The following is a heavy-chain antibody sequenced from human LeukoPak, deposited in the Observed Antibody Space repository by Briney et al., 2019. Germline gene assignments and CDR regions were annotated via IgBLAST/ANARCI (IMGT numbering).Heavy chain of an antibody. D-gene: IGHD6-19*01. V-gene: IGHV3-48*03. J-gene: IGHJ4*02. CDR3: AAYSSGWYPIDY. Sequence: GGSLRLSCAASGFTFSSYEMNWVRQAPGKGLEWVSYISSSGSTIYYADSVRGRFTISRDNAKNSLYLQMNSLRAEDTAVYYCAAYSSGWYPIDYWGQGTLVTVSS. CDR2: ISSSGSTI. CDR1: GFTFSSYE.